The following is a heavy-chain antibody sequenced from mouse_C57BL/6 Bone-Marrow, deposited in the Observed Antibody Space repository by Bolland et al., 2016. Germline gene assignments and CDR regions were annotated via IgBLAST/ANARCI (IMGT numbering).Heavy chain of an antibody. CDR3: ARHHIYYFDV. Sequence: YYPDSVKGRFTISRDNAKNTLYLQMSSLRSEDTALYYCARHHIYYFDVWGTG. V-gene: IGHV5-9*01. D-gene: IGHD1-1*01. J-gene: IGHJ1*03.